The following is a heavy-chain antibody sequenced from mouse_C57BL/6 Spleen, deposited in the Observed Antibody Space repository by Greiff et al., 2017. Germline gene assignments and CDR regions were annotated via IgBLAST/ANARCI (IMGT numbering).Heavy chain of an antibody. CDR3: ARGGSSLGGAMDY. CDR2: ISNLAYSI. D-gene: IGHD1-1*01. V-gene: IGHV5-15*01. Sequence: EVQLVESGGGLVQPGGSLKLSCAASGFTFSDYGMAWVRQAPRKGPEWVAFISNLAYSIYYADTVTGRFTISRENAKNTLYLEMSSLRSEDTAVYYCARGGSSLGGAMDYWGQGTSVTVSS. CDR1: GFTFSDYG. J-gene: IGHJ4*01.